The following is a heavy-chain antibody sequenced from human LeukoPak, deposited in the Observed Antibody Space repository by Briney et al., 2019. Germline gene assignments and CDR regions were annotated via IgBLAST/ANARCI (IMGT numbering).Heavy chain of an antibody. J-gene: IGHJ4*02. Sequence: PGGSLRLSCTASGFTFSSYWMSWVRQAPGKGLEWVASIKEDGSEKYYVDSVKGRLTISRDNAKNSLSLQMNSLRAEDTAVYYCARDLRVQVERRRGLDYWGQGTLVTVSS. V-gene: IGHV3-7*01. CDR3: ARDLRVQVERRRGLDY. CDR1: GFTFSSYW. CDR2: IKEDGSEK. D-gene: IGHD1-1*01.